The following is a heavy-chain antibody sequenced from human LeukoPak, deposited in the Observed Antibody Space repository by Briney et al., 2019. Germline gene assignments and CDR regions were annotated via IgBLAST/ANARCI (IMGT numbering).Heavy chain of an antibody. CDR1: GFTFSSYV. J-gene: IGHJ4*02. CDR2: ISGSGGST. V-gene: IGHV3-23*01. CDR3: AKDKQWLGPPFDY. D-gene: IGHD6-19*01. Sequence: PGGSLRLSCAASGFTFSSYVMSWVRQAPGKGLEWVSAISGSGGSTYYADSVKGRFTISRDNSKNTLYLQMNSLRAVDTAVYYCAKDKQWLGPPFDYWGQGTLVTVSS.